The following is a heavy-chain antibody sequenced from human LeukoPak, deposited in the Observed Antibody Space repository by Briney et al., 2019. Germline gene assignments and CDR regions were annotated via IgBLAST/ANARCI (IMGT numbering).Heavy chain of an antibody. D-gene: IGHD6-19*01. CDR1: GYTFIGYY. CDR2: INPHSGDT. V-gene: IGHV1-2*02. Sequence: ASVKVSYKASGYTFIGYYMYWVRQAPGQGLEWMGWINPHSGDTRYAQTFQGRVTMTRDTSINTAYMELSSLRSDDTAVYFCARAVTGTGGLDYWGQGTLVTVSS. CDR3: ARAVTGTGGLDY. J-gene: IGHJ4*02.